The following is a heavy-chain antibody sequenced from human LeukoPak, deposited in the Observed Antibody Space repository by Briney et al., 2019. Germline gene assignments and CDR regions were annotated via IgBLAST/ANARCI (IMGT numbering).Heavy chain of an antibody. Sequence: SVKVSCKASGYTFTSYGISWVRQAPGQGLEWMGGIIPIFGTANYAQKFQGRVTITADESTSTAYMELSSLRSEDTAVYYCARDWTGYCSGGSCYGRGRFDPWGQGTLVTVSS. CDR2: IIPIFGTA. CDR3: ARDWTGYCSGGSCYGRGRFDP. CDR1: GYTFTSYG. D-gene: IGHD2-15*01. J-gene: IGHJ5*02. V-gene: IGHV1-69*13.